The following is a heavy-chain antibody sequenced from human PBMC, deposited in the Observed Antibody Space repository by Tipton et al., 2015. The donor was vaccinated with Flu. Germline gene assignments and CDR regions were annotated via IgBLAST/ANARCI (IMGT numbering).Heavy chain of an antibody. J-gene: IGHJ4*02. D-gene: IGHD4-17*01. Sequence: TLSLTCAVYGGSFSGYYWSWIRQPPGKGLEWIGEINHSGSTNYNPSLKSRVTISVDTSKNQFSLKLSSVTAADTAVYYCARFGYGDFDYWGQGTLVPVSS. CDR2: INHSGST. CDR1: GGSFSGYY. CDR3: ARFGYGDFDY. V-gene: IGHV4-34*01.